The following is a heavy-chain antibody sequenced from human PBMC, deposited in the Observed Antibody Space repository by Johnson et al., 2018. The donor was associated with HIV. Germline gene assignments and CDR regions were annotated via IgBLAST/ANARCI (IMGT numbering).Heavy chain of an antibody. D-gene: IGHD1-26*01. J-gene: IGHJ3*02. Sequence: EVQLVESGGGVVQPGGSLRLSCAASGFTFSSYAMHWVRQAPGKGLEWVGRIKSKNDGGTTDYAAPVKGRFTISRDDSKNTLYLQMTSLRAEDTAVYYCAKDRGSYYFYAFDIWGQGTMVTVSS. CDR3: AKDRGSYYFYAFDI. CDR1: GFTFSSYA. CDR2: IKSKNDGGTT. V-gene: IGHV3-15*01.